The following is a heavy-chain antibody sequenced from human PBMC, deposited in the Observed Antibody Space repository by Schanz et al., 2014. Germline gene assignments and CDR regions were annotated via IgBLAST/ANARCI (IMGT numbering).Heavy chain of an antibody. V-gene: IGHV3-7*04. CDR1: GFTFSNYW. J-gene: IGHJ5*02. Sequence: EVLLVESGGGLVQPGGSLRLSCVASGFTFSNYWMTWVRQAPGKGLEWVANIKQDESEKYYVDSVKGRFTISRDNAKNSLFLHMNSLRAEDTAVYYCVRDILHRVYDSGSPWGQGTLVTVSS. D-gene: IGHD3-10*01. CDR3: VRDILHRVYDSGSP. CDR2: IKQDESEK.